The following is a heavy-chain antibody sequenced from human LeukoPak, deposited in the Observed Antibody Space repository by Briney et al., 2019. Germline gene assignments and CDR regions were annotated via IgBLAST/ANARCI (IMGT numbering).Heavy chain of an antibody. CDR3: AREKGGSYYGDAFDI. CDR1: GFTVSSNY. CDR2: IYSGGST. D-gene: IGHD1-26*01. Sequence: GGSLRLSCAASGFTVSSNYMSWVCQAPGKGLEWVSVIYSGGSTYYADSVKGRFTISRDNSKNTLYLQMNSLRAEDTAVYYCAREKGGSYYGDAFDIWGQGTMVTVSS. J-gene: IGHJ3*02. V-gene: IGHV3-53*01.